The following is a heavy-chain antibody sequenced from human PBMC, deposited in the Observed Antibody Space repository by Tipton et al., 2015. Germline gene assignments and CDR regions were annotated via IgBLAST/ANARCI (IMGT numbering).Heavy chain of an antibody. J-gene: IGHJ4*02. CDR1: GFTFDDYG. Sequence: SLRLSCAASGFTFDDYGMHWVRQTPGKGLEWVSGISWNSGSIGYADSVKGRFTISRDNAKNSLYLQMKSLTDEDTAVYFCARDPIGWNYWLWGQGTLVNVSS. CDR2: ISWNSGSI. D-gene: IGHD1-7*01. V-gene: IGHV3-9*01. CDR3: ARDPIGWNYWL.